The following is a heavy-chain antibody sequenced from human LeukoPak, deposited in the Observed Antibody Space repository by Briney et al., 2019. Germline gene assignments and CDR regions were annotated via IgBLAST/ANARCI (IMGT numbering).Heavy chain of an antibody. D-gene: IGHD2-15*01. CDR3: AREGYCSGGSCQLDY. J-gene: IGHJ4*02. Sequence: GGSLRLPCAASGFTFDDYGMSWVRQAPGKGLEWVSSISSSSSYIYYADSVKGRFTISRDNAKNSLYLQMNSLRAEDTAVYYCAREGYCSGGSCQLDYWGQGTLVTVSS. CDR2: ISSSSSYI. CDR1: GFTFDDYG. V-gene: IGHV3-21*01.